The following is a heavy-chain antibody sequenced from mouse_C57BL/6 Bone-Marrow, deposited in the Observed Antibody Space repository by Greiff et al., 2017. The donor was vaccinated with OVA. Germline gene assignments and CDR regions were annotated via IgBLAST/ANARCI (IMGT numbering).Heavy chain of an antibody. CDR2: IGPSDSET. Sequence: QVQLQQPGAELVRPGSSVKLSCKASGYTFTSYWMHWVKQRPIQGLEWIGNIGPSDSETHYNQKFKDKATLTVDKSSSTAYMQLSSLTSEDSAVYYCARKRGDWYFDVWGTGTTVTVSS. CDR3: ARKRGDWYFDV. J-gene: IGHJ1*03. V-gene: IGHV1-52*01. CDR1: GYTFTSYW.